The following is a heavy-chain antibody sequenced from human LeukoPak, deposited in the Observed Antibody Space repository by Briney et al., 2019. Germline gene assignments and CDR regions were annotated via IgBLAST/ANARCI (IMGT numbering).Heavy chain of an antibody. CDR1: GFTFGGCG. V-gene: IGHV3-33*01. J-gene: IGHJ4*02. CDR3: TRYNNDHFDY. Sequence: GGSLRLSCAGSGFTFGGCGMHWFRQTPGKGLEWVAVIAYDGSRAFYADSVKGRFTISRDNSKNTMSVQMDDLRAEDTAVYYCTRYNNDHFDYWGQGTLVTVSS. D-gene: IGHD1-14*01. CDR2: IAYDGSRA.